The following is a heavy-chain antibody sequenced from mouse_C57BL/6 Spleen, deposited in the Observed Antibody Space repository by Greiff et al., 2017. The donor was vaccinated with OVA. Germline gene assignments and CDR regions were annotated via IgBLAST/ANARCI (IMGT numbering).Heavy chain of an antibody. CDR1: GYAFSSSW. CDR3: ARRYSHHDY. Sequence: VQLQQPGAELVKPGASVKISCKASGYAFSSSWMTWVKQRPGKGLEWIGGIYPGDGDTNYNGKFKSKATLTADKSSSTAYMQLSSLTSEDSAVYFCARRYSHHDYGGQGNTPTVS. CDR2: IYPGDGDT. J-gene: IGHJ2*01. D-gene: IGHD2-12*01. V-gene: IGHV1-82*01.